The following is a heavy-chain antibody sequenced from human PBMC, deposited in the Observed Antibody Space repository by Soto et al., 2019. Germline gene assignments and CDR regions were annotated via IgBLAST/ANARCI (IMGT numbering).Heavy chain of an antibody. V-gene: IGHV4-59*01. D-gene: IGHD3-10*01. J-gene: IGHJ4*02. Sequence: PSGTLSLTCTVSGGSISSYYWSWIRQPPGKGLEWIGYIYYSGSTNYNPSLKSRVTISVDTSKNQFSLKLSSVTAADTAVYYCARAPRGNYGYPSYFDYWGQGTLVTVSS. CDR2: IYYSGST. CDR1: GGSISSYY. CDR3: ARAPRGNYGYPSYFDY.